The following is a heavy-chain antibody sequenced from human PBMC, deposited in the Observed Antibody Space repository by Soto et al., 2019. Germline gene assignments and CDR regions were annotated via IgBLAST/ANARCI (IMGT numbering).Heavy chain of an antibody. J-gene: IGHJ4*02. CDR3: XXXRPGGSSWAGPRFDY. CDR1: GGSISSYY. D-gene: IGHD6-13*01. Sequence: SETLSLTCTVSGGSISSYYWSWIRQPPGKGLEWIGYIYYSGSTNYNPSLKSRVTISVDXXXXXXXXXXXXXXXADTXXXXXXXXRPGGSSWAGPRFDYWGQGTLVTVSS. CDR2: IYYSGST. V-gene: IGHV4-59*01.